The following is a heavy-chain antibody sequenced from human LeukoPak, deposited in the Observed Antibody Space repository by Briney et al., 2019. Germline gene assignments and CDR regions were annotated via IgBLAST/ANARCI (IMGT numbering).Heavy chain of an antibody. J-gene: IGHJ6*03. Sequence: PGGSLRLSCAVSGFTVSSNYMSWVRQAPGKGLEWVSVIYSGGSTYYADSVKGRFTISRDNSKNTLYLQMNSLRAGDTAVYYCAKGLGYCSDGVCYYYYMDVWGKGTTVTVSS. V-gene: IGHV3-53*01. CDR2: IYSGGST. CDR1: GFTVSSNY. D-gene: IGHD2-8*01. CDR3: AKGLGYCSDGVCYYYYMDV.